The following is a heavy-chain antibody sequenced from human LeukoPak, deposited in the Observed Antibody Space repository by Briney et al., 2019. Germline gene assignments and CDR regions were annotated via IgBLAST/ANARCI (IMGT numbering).Heavy chain of an antibody. D-gene: IGHD3-22*01. V-gene: IGHV3-23*01. CDR1: GFTFSSYA. J-gene: IGHJ5*02. CDR2: ISESGVST. CDR3: AKDGKYYYDSSGYYYH. Sequence: GGSLRLSCAASGFTFSSYAMSWVRQAPGKGLEWVSAISESGVSTYYADSVKGRFTVSRDNSKNTLYLQMNSLRAEDTAVYYCAKDGKYYYDSSGYYYHWGQGTLVTVSS.